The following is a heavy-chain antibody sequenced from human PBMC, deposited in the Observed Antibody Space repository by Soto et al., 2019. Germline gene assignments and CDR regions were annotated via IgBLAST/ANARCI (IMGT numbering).Heavy chain of an antibody. D-gene: IGHD3-22*01. CDR3: AKNKFTYYYDSSGYFSYYFDY. CDR1: GFTFSSYA. J-gene: IGHJ4*02. Sequence: GGSLRLSCAASGFTFSSYAMSWVRQAPGKGLEWVSAISGSGGSTYYADSVKGRFTNSRDNSKNTLYLQMNSLRAEDTAVNYCAKNKFTYYYDSSGYFSYYFDYWGQGTLVTVSS. CDR2: ISGSGGST. V-gene: IGHV3-23*01.